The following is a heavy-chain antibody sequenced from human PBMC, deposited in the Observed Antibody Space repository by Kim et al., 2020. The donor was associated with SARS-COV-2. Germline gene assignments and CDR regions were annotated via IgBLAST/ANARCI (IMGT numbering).Heavy chain of an antibody. CDR3: AKDMRSSWSGYIPPYYYYGMDV. V-gene: IGHV3-9*01. CDR2: ISWNSGSI. Sequence: SLRLSCAASGFTFDDYAMHWVRQAPGKGLEWVSGISWNSGSIGYADSVKCRFTISRDNAKNSLYLQMNSLRAEDTALYYCAKDMRSSWSGYIPPYYYYGMDVWGQGTTVTVSS. J-gene: IGHJ6*02. CDR1: GFTFDDYA. D-gene: IGHD3-3*01.